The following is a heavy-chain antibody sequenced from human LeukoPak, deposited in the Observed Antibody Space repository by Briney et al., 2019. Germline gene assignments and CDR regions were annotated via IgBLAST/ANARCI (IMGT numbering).Heavy chain of an antibody. J-gene: IGHJ5*02. CDR1: GGTFSSYA. D-gene: IGHD2-2*02. CDR2: MNPNSGNT. V-gene: IGHV1-8*02. CDR3: ARQDCSSTSCYIHNWFDP. Sequence: ASVKVSCKASGGTFSSYAISWVRQAPGQGLEWMGWMNPNSGNTGYAQKFQGRVTMTRNTSISTAYMELSSLRSEDTAVYYCARQDCSSTSCYIHNWFDPWGQGTLVTVSS.